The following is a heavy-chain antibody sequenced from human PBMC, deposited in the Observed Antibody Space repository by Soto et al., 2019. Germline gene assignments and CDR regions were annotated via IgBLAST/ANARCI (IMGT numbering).Heavy chain of an antibody. Sequence: PGGSLRLSCAASGFTFDDYGMSWVRQAPGKGLEWVSGINWNGGSTGYADSLKGRFTISRDNAKNSLYLQMNSLRAEDTALYHCARDLGGYSPTWGQGTLVTVSS. CDR1: GFTFDDYG. V-gene: IGHV3-20*01. J-gene: IGHJ5*02. CDR2: INWNGGST. CDR3: ARDLGGYSPT. D-gene: IGHD5-18*01.